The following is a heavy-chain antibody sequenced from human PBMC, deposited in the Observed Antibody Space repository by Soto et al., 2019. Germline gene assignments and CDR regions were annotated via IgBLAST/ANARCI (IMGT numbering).Heavy chain of an antibody. D-gene: IGHD2-2*01. CDR3: ARAVCSSTSCYVWEAFDI. CDR2: MNPNSGNT. V-gene: IGHV1-8*01. Sequence: ASVKVSCKASGYTFTIYDINWVLQATGQGLEWMGWMNPNSGNTGYAQKFQGRVTMTRNTSISTAYMELSSLRSEDTAVYYCARAVCSSTSCYVWEAFDIWGQGTMVTVSS. CDR1: GYTFTIYD. J-gene: IGHJ3*02.